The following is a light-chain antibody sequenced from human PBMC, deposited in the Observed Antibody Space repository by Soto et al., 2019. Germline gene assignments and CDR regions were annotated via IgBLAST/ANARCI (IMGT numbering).Light chain of an antibody. V-gene: IGKV1-5*03. Sequence: DIQLTQSPSTLSASVGDRVTITCRASQSISDWVAWYQQKPGKLPKLLIYKASTLESGVPPRFSGSGSGTEFTLTISSLLPDDFATYYCQQYNRGFGPGTKVDSK. CDR2: KAS. CDR1: QSISDW. CDR3: QQYNRG. J-gene: IGKJ3*01.